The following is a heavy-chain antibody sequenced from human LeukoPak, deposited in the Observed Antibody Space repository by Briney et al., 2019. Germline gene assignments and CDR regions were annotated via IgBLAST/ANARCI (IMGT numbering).Heavy chain of an antibody. V-gene: IGHV3-7*01. J-gene: IGHJ4*02. CDR2: IKLDGSEK. CDR3: ARISSISYYFDY. CDR1: GFTFSSFW. Sequence: PGGSLRLSCAASGFTFSSFWMTWVRQAPGKGLEWVANIKLDGSEKYYVDSVKGRFTVSRDNAKNSLYLQMNSLRAEDTAAYYCARISSISYYFDYWGLGTLVTVSS.